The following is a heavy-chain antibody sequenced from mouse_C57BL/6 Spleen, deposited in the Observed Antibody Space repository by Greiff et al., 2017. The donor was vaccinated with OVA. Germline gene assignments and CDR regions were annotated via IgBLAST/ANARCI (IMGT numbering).Heavy chain of an antibody. V-gene: IGHV14-4*01. J-gene: IGHJ3*01. D-gene: IGHD3-2*02. Sequence: EVKLVESGAELVRPGASVKLSCTASGFNIKDDYMHWVKQRPEQGLEWIGWIDPENGDTEYASKFQGKATITADTSSNTAYLQLSSLTSEDTAVYYCTTDSSGYRAWFAYWGQGTLVTVSA. CDR3: TTDSSGYRAWFAY. CDR2: IDPENGDT. CDR1: GFNIKDDY.